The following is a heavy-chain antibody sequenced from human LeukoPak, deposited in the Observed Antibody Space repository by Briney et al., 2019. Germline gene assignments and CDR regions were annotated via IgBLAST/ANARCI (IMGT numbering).Heavy chain of an antibody. V-gene: IGHV4-61*08. D-gene: IGHD6-13*01. CDR2: IYYSGRT. J-gene: IGHJ4*02. CDR3: ARSEGRARYSSSWPLGY. CDR1: GDSISNNDYY. Sequence: SETLSLTCTVSGDSISNNDYYWSWIRQSPGKGLEWIGYIYYSGRTFYNPSLKSRVTISVDTSKNQFSLKLSSVTAADTAVYYCARSEGRARYSSSWPLGYWGQGTLVTVSS.